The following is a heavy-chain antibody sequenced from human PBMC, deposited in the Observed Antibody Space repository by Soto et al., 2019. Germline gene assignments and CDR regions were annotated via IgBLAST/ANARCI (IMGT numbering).Heavy chain of an antibody. Sequence: SETLSLTCTVSGGSISSYYWSWIRQPPGKGLEWIGYIYYSGSTNYNPSLKRRVTISVDTSKNQFSLKLSSVTAADTAVYYCAGTRGYCSGGSCPTVVDYWGQGTLVTVS. J-gene: IGHJ4*02. D-gene: IGHD2-15*01. CDR3: AGTRGYCSGGSCPTVVDY. CDR2: IYYSGST. CDR1: GGSISSYY. V-gene: IGHV4-59*01.